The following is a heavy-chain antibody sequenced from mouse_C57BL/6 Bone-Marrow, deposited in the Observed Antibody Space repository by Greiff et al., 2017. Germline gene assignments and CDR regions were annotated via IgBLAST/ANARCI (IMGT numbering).Heavy chain of an antibody. CDR3: ARGYYYGDFDD. CDR2: IDPSDSYT. Sequence: VQLQQPGAELVKPGASVKLSCKASGYTFTSYWMNWVKQRPGQGLEWIGEIDPSDSYTNYNTKFTGKATLTVDTSSRTAYMQHSRLTSEDSAVYYGARGYYYGDFDDWGQGTTRTVSS. J-gene: IGHJ2*01. CDR1: GYTFTSYW. D-gene: IGHD1-1*01. V-gene: IGHV1-50*01.